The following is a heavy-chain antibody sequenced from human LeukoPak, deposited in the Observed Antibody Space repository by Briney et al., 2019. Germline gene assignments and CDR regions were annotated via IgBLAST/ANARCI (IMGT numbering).Heavy chain of an antibody. D-gene: IGHD2-2*01. J-gene: IGHJ4*02. CDR3: AKTRSITAAACDY. CDR1: GFTFSSYA. CDR2: ISGSGGST. Sequence: GGSLRLSCAASGFTFSSYAMNWVRQAPGKGLEWVSGISGSGGSTYYADSVKGRFTISRDNSKNTLYLQMNSLRAEDTAVYYCAKTRSITAAACDYWGQGTLVTVSS. V-gene: IGHV3-23*01.